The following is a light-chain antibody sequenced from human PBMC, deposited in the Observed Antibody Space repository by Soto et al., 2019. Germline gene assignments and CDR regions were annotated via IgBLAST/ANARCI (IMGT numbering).Light chain of an antibody. V-gene: IGLV2-8*01. CDR2: EVA. J-gene: IGLJ1*01. CDR1: SSDVGGYDF. CDR3: ASYAGGNQV. Sequence: QSALTQPPSASGSPGQSVTISCTGTSSDVGGYDFVSWYQLHPGKAPKLIIFEVAKRPSGVPDRFSGSKSGNTASLTVSGLLSEDEADYYCASYAGGNQVFGTGTK.